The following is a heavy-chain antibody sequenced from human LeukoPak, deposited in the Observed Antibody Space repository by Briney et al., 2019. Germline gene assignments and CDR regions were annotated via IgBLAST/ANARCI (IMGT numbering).Heavy chain of an antibody. V-gene: IGHV3-30*18. CDR2: ISYEGSAK. J-gene: IGHJ6*02. D-gene: IGHD4-23*01. Sequence: GGSLRLSCAASGFPFSSYAMSWIRQAPGKGLEWVALISYEGSAKYYPDSMKGRFTISRDNSKNTLYLQMNSLGAEDTAVYYCAKVPHDYGINSADDYGMDVWGQGTTVTVSS. CDR3: AKVPHDYGINSADDYGMDV. CDR1: GFPFSSYA.